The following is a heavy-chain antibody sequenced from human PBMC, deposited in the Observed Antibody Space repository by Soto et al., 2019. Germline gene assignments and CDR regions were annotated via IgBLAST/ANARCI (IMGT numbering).Heavy chain of an antibody. Sequence: GASVKGSRKASGYTFTSYDINWGRQATGQGLEWMGWMNPNSGNTGYAQKFQGRVTMTRNTSISTAYMELSSLRSEDTAVYYCARGVYSYGFNPSNDERGQGTLVTVSS. CDR1: GYTFTSYD. D-gene: IGHD5-18*01. V-gene: IGHV1-8*01. J-gene: IGHJ4*02. CDR2: MNPNSGNT. CDR3: ARGVYSYGFNPSNDE.